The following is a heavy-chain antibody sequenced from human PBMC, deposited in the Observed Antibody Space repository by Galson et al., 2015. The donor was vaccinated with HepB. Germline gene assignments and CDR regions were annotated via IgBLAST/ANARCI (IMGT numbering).Heavy chain of an antibody. J-gene: IGHJ6*02. CDR2: ISGSGGST. V-gene: IGHV3-23*01. Sequence: SLRLSCAASGFTFSSYAMSWVRQAPGKGLEWVSAISGSGGSTYYADSVKGRFTISRDNSKNTLYLQMNSLRAEDTAVYYCAKDRQGHIVVGGMDVWGQGTTVTVSS. D-gene: IGHD2-2*01. CDR3: AKDRQGHIVVGGMDV. CDR1: GFTFSSYA.